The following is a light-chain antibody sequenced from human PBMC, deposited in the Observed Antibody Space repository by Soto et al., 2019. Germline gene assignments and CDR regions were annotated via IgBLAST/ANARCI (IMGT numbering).Light chain of an antibody. CDR2: EVT. J-gene: IGLJ2*01. CDR1: SSDVGVNNY. Sequence: QSALTQPPSASGSPGQSVAISCTGTSSDVGVNNYVSWYQQHPGKAPKHMVYEVTKRPSGVPDRFSGSKSGNTASLTVSGLQAEDEADYYCSSYAGSNNVIFGGGTKLTVL. CDR3: SSYAGSNNVI. V-gene: IGLV2-8*01.